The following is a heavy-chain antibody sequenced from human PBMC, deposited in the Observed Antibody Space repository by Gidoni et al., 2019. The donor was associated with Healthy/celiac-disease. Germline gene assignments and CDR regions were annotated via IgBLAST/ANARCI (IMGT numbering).Heavy chain of an antibody. J-gene: IGHJ6*03. CDR1: GFTFSSYA. CDR2: ISYDGSNK. CDR3: AREEVATTPTYYYYYMDV. V-gene: IGHV3-30-3*01. D-gene: IGHD5-12*01. Sequence: QVQLVESGGGVVQPGRSLRLSCAASGFTFSSYAMHWVRQAPGKGREWVAVISYDGSNKYYADSVKGRFTISRDNSKNTLYLQMNSLRAEDTAVYYCAREEVATTPTYYYYYMDVWGKGTTVTVSS.